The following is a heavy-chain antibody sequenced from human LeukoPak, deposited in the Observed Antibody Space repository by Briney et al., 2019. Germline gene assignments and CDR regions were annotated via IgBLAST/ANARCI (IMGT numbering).Heavy chain of an antibody. CDR2: ISNNGGST. CDR1: GFTFSSFA. D-gene: IGHD6-19*01. Sequence: GGSLRLSCSASGFTFSSFAMHWVRQAPGKGLEHASTISNNGGSTYYADSVKGRFTISRDNSKNMLYLQMNSLRAEDAAVYYCARDLIAVTGTGFWFDPRGQGTLVTVSS. J-gene: IGHJ5*02. V-gene: IGHV3-64*04. CDR3: ARDLIAVTGTGFWFDP.